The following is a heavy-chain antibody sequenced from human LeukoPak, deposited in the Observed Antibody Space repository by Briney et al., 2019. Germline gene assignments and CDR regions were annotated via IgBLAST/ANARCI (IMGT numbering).Heavy chain of an antibody. CDR3: AKDRAGGWFGELFDY. Sequence: QSGGSLRLSCAASGFTVSSNYMSWVRQAPGKGLEWVSVIYSGGSTYYADSVKGRFTISRDNSKNTLYLQMNSLRAEDTAVYYCAKDRAGGWFGELFDYWGQGTLVTVSS. V-gene: IGHV3-53*01. J-gene: IGHJ4*02. CDR2: IYSGGST. CDR1: GFTVSSNY. D-gene: IGHD3-10*01.